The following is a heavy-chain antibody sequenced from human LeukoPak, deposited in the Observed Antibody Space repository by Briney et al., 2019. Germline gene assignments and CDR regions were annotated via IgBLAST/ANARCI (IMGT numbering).Heavy chain of an antibody. Sequence: SETLSLTCTVSGGSISSNYWSWIRQLPGKGLEWIGYIYYSGSTNYNPSLKSRVTISVDTSKNQFSLKLSSVTAADTAVYYCARDLSSSDYFGWFDPWGQGTLVTVSS. CDR3: ARDLSSSDYFGWFDP. CDR2: IYYSGST. V-gene: IGHV4-59*01. J-gene: IGHJ5*02. D-gene: IGHD3-22*01. CDR1: GGSISSNY.